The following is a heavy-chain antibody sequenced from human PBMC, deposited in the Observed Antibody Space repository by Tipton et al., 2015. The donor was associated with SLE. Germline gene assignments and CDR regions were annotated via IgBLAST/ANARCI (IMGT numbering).Heavy chain of an antibody. CDR3: AKARYSSGWLVDY. D-gene: IGHD6-19*01. J-gene: IGHJ4*02. CDR2: ISGSGGST. Sequence: SLRLSCAASGFTFSNAWMSWVRQAPGKGLEWVSAISGSGGSTYYADSVKGRFTISRDNSKNTLYLQMNSLRAEDTAVYYCAKARYSSGWLVDYWGQGTLVTVSS. CDR1: GFTFSNAW. V-gene: IGHV3-23*01.